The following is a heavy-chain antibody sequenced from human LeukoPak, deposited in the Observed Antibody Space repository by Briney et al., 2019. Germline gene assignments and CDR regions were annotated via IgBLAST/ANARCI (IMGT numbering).Heavy chain of an antibody. V-gene: IGHV4-30-4*01. J-gene: IGHJ3*02. CDR3: ARDCSGGSCYGAFDI. Sequence: SQTLSLTCTVSGASIRSGDYYWSWIRQPPGKGLEWIGYIYDSGSTYYNPSLKSRITISVDTSENRFSLKLSSVTATDTAVYYCARDCSGGSCYGAFDIWGQGTIVTVSS. D-gene: IGHD2-15*01. CDR1: GASIRSGDYY. CDR2: IYDSGST.